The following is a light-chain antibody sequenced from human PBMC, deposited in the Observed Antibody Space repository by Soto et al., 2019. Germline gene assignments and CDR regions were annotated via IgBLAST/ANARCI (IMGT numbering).Light chain of an antibody. Sequence: QSMLTQPPSASGSPGQSVTISCTGTSSDIGGYNYVSWYQQHPGKAPKLMIYEVTKRHSGVPDRFAASRSRNTASLTVYGLQSEDEADSYCSSFTGTNNLYVFGTGTKV. J-gene: IGLJ1*01. CDR1: SSDIGGYNY. V-gene: IGLV2-8*01. CDR2: EVT. CDR3: SSFTGTNNLYV.